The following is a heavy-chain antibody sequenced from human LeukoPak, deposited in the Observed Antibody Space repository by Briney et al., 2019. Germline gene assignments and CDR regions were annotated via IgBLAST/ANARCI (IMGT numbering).Heavy chain of an antibody. CDR1: GFTFSSYS. V-gene: IGHV3-21*01. CDR2: ISSSSSYI. D-gene: IGHD3-22*01. CDR3: ARFPTYYYDSSGPL. Sequence: GGSLRLSCAASGFTFSSYSMNWVRQAPGKGLEWVSSISSSSSYIYYADSVKGRFTISGDNAKNSLYLQMNSLRAEDTAVYYCARFPTYYYDSSGPLWGQGTLVTVSS. J-gene: IGHJ4*02.